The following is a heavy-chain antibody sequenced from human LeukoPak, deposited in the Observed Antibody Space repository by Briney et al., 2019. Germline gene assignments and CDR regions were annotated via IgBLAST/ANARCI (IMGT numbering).Heavy chain of an antibody. CDR3: ARGEEVAGTFDY. J-gene: IGHJ4*01. Sequence: PSETLSLTCAVYGGSFSGYYWSWIRQPPGKGLEWIGEINHSGSTNYNPSLKSRVTISVDTSKNQFSLKLSSVTAADTAVYYCARGEEVAGTFDYWGHGTLVTVSS. CDR2: INHSGST. CDR1: GGSFSGYY. D-gene: IGHD6-19*01. V-gene: IGHV4-34*01.